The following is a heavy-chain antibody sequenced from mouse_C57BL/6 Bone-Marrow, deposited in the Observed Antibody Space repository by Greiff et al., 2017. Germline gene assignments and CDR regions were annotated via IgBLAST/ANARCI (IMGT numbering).Heavy chain of an antibody. V-gene: IGHV1-81*01. CDR2: IYPRSGNT. Sequence: QVQLQQSGAELARPGASVKLSCKASGYTFTSYGISWVKQRTGQGLEWIGEIYPRSGNTSYNEKFKGKATLTADKSSSTAYMELRSLTSEDSAVYFCARRGYDYGFAYWGQGTLVTVSA. D-gene: IGHD2-4*01. CDR3: ARRGYDYGFAY. CDR1: GYTFTSYG. J-gene: IGHJ3*01.